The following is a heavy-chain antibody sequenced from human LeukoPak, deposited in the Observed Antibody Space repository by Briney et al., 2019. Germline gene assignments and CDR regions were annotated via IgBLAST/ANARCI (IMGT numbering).Heavy chain of an antibody. Sequence: SETLSLTCTVSGGSISSGDYYWSWIRQPPGKGLEWIGYIYYSESTYYNPSLKSRVTISVDTSKNQFSLKLSSVTAADTAVYYCARDTPPMVRGVPHLVGMDVWGQGTTVTVSS. V-gene: IGHV4-30-4*01. J-gene: IGHJ6*02. CDR2: IYYSEST. D-gene: IGHD3-10*01. CDR3: ARDTPPMVRGVPHLVGMDV. CDR1: GGSISSGDYY.